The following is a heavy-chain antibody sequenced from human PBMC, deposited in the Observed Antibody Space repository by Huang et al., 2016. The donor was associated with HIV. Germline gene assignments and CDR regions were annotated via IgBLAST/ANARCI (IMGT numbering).Heavy chain of an antibody. D-gene: IGHD2-2*02. V-gene: IGHV4-30-4*08. CDR3: ARDTDGGRTFDI. CDR1: GGSISSGGYY. J-gene: IGHJ3*02. CDR2: IYYSGST. Sequence: QVQLQESGPGLVKPSQTLFLTCTVSGGSISSGGYYWSWIRTPPGKGLEWIGYIYYSGSTYYNPSLKSRVTISVDTSKNQFSLKLSSVTAADTAVYYCARDTDGGRTFDIWGQGTMVTVSS.